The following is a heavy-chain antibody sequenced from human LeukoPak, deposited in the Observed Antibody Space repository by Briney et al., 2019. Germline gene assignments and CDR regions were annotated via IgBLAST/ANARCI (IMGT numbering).Heavy chain of an antibody. CDR2: IYYTGNT. V-gene: IGHV4-39*01. J-gene: IGHJ4*02. Sequence: SETLSLTCAVSGASISGSGYYLGWIRQPPGKGLEWIGNIYYTGNTYYNASLQSRVTISIDTFKNPFSLRLTSVTAADTAMYYCVKSGGYGLIDYWGQGTLVTVSS. CDR3: VKSGGYGLIDY. D-gene: IGHD1-26*01. CDR1: GASISGSGYY.